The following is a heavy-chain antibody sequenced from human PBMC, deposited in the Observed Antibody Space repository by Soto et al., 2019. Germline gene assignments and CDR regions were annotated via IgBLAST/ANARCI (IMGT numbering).Heavy chain of an antibody. CDR1: GGTFSSYT. CDR2: IIPILGIA. Sequence: QVQLVQSGAEVKKPGSSVKVSCKASGGTFSSYTISWVRQAPGQGLEWMGRIIPILGIANYAQKFQGRVTXXAXKXXSTAYMELSSLRSEDTAVYYCARGSSSGWLNWFDPWGQGTLVTVSS. D-gene: IGHD6-19*01. J-gene: IGHJ5*02. CDR3: ARGSSSGWLNWFDP. V-gene: IGHV1-69*02.